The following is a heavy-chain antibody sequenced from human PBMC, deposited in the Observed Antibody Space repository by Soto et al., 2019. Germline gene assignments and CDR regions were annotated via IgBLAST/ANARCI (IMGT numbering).Heavy chain of an antibody. J-gene: IGHJ4*02. CDR1: GGSISSGGYY. Sequence: QVQLQESGPGLVKPSQTLSLTCTVSGGSISSGGYYWSWIRQHPGKGLEWIGYIYYSGSTYYNPSHKSRVTISVDTSKNQSTLKLSSVTAADTAVYYCARGVTMVRGVIHTPYFDYWGQGTLVTVSS. CDR2: IYYSGST. D-gene: IGHD3-10*01. CDR3: ARGVTMVRGVIHTPYFDY. V-gene: IGHV4-31*03.